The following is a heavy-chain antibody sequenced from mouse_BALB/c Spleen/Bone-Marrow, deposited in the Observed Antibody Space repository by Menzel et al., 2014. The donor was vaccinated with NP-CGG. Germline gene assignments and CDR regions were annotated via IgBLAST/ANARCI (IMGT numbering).Heavy chain of an antibody. CDR2: IDPANGNT. V-gene: IGHV14-3*02. Sequence: VQLQQSGAELVKPGASVKLSCTASGFNIKDTYMHWVKQRPEQGLEWIGRIDPANGNTKYDPKFQGKATITVDTSSNTAYLQLSSLTSEDTAVYYCARSYGSSPFDYWGQGTTLTVSS. J-gene: IGHJ2*01. CDR3: ARSYGSSPFDY. D-gene: IGHD1-1*01. CDR1: GFNIKDTY.